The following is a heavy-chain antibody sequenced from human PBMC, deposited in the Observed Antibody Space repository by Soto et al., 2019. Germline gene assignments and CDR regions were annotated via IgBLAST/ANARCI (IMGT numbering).Heavy chain of an antibody. CDR2: ISWNSGSI. D-gene: IGHD3-3*01. CDR1: GCTFDDYA. V-gene: IGHV3-9*01. CDR3: ADYFSDFWSGFGY. Sequence: PGGSLRLSCAASGCTFDDYAMNWVRQAPGKGLEWISGISWNSGSIGYADSVKGRFTISRDNAKNSLYLQMNSLRAEDTAFYCSADYFSDFWSGFGYWGQGTLVTVSS. J-gene: IGHJ4*02.